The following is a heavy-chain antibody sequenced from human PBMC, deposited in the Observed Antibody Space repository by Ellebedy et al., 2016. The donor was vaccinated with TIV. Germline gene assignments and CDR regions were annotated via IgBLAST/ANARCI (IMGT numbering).Heavy chain of an antibody. J-gene: IGHJ3*02. CDR1: GFTFSSYG. CDR2: ISSDGSNK. Sequence: LSLTCAASGFTFSSYGMHWVRQAPGKGLEWVAVISSDGSNKYYADSVKGRFTISRDNAKISLYLQMNSLTAEDTAVYYCASGAYDIWGQGTMVTVSS. V-gene: IGHV3-30*03. CDR3: ASGAYDI.